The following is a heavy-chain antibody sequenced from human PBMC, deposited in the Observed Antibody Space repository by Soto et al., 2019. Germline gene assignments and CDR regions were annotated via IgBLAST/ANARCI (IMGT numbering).Heavy chain of an antibody. CDR2: IIPILGIA. CDR1: GCTFSSYT. J-gene: IGHJ6*02. CDR3: ARFSYDSSGYYYTPPYGMDV. Sequence: GPSVKVSCKASGCTFSSYTISWVRQAPGQGLEWMGRIIPILGIANYAQKFQGRVTITADKSTSTAYVELSSLRSEDTAVYYCARFSYDSSGYYYTPPYGMDVWGQGTTVTVSS. V-gene: IGHV1-69*02. D-gene: IGHD3-22*01.